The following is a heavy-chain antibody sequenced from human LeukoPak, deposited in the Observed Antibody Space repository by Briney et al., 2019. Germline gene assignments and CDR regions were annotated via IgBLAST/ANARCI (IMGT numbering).Heavy chain of an antibody. Sequence: ASVKVSCKASGYTFTGYYMHWVRQAPGQGLEWMGWINPNSGGTNYAQKFQGRVTMTRDTSISTAYMELSRLTSDDTAMYYCVRVGYCSGGNCYGFDYWGQGTLVTVSS. D-gene: IGHD2-15*01. CDR2: INPNSGGT. V-gene: IGHV1-2*02. CDR3: VRVGYCSGGNCYGFDY. CDR1: GYTFTGYY. J-gene: IGHJ4*02.